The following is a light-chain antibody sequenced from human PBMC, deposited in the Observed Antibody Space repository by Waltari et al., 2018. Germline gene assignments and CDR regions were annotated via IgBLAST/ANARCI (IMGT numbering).Light chain of an antibody. J-gene: IGKJ2*01. CDR3: QQYYRYYT. CDR1: QSINTW. CDR2: DVS. V-gene: IGKV1-5*01. Sequence: IQMTQSPSALSASVGDRVTITCRASQSINTWMAWYQQRPGKAPKVLIYDVSTLESGVPSRFSGSGSGTEFTLAINNLQPEDFATYYCQQYYRYYTFGQGTKLEIK.